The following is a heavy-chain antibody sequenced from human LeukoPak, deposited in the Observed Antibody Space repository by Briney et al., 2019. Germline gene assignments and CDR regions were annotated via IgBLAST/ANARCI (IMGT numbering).Heavy chain of an antibody. Sequence: AGGSLRLSCAASGFTFSSYAMSWVRQAPGKGLEWVSAISGGGGSTYYADSVKGRFTISRDNSKNTLYLQMNSLRAEDTAVYYCAKAWGYDILTGYSYFDYWGQGTLVTVSS. CDR1: GFTFSSYA. D-gene: IGHD3-9*01. CDR3: AKAWGYDILTGYSYFDY. V-gene: IGHV3-23*01. CDR2: ISGGGGST. J-gene: IGHJ4*02.